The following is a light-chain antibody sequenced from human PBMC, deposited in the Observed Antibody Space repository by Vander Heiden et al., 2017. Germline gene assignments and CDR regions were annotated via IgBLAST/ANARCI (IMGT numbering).Light chain of an antibody. Sequence: SYELTQPPSVSVSPGQTASITCSGDKLGDKYACWYQQKPGQSPVLVIYQDSKRPSGIPERFSGSNSGNTATPTISGTQAMDEADYYCQAWDSSTANVFGTGTKVTVL. CDR3: QAWDSSTANV. CDR2: QDS. V-gene: IGLV3-1*01. CDR1: KLGDKY. J-gene: IGLJ1*01.